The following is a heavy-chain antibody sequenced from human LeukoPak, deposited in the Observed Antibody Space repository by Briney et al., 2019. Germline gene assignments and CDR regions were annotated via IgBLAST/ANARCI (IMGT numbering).Heavy chain of an antibody. CDR2: IYHSGST. V-gene: IGHV4-30-2*01. Sequence: SQTLSLTCAVSGGSISSGGYSWSWIRQPPGKGLEWIGYIYHSGSTYYNPSLKSRVTISVDTSKNQLSLKLSSVTAADTAVYYCARSFPTGYDLFYWGQGTLVAVSS. J-gene: IGHJ4*02. CDR3: ARSFPTGYDLFY. CDR1: GGSISSGGYS. D-gene: IGHD5-12*01.